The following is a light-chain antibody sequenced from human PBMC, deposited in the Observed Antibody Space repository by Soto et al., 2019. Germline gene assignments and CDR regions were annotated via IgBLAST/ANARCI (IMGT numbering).Light chain of an antibody. CDR1: QSVTSNY. J-gene: IGKJ2*01. V-gene: IGKV3-20*01. CDR2: GAS. Sequence: EIVLTQSPGTLSLSPGERATLSCRASQSVTSNYLACYQHKPGQAPRLLIYGASSRATGIPDRFSGSGAGTDFALTISRLEPEDFAVYYCKQYSSSPRTFGQGTKLEIK. CDR3: KQYSSSPRT.